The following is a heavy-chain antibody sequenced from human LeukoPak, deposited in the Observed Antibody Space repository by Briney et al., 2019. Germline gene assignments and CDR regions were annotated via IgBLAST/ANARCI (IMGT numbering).Heavy chain of an antibody. V-gene: IGHV3-23*01. J-gene: IGHJ4*02. D-gene: IGHD2-15*01. CDR2: ISGSGGST. Sequence: PGGSLRLSCAASGFTFSSYAMSWVRQAPGKGLEWVSAISGSGGSTYYADSVKGRFTISRDNSKNTLYLQMNSLRAEDTAVYYCAKGGAWGIVVVVAATYKDYWGQGTLVTVSS. CDR3: AKGGAWGIVVVVAATYKDY. CDR1: GFTFSSYA.